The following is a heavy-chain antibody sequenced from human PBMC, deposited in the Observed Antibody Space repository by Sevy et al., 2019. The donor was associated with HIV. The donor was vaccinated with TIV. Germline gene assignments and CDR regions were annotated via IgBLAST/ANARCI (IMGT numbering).Heavy chain of an antibody. CDR3: TRELYGSGGVYFDY. V-gene: IGHV3-49*04. CDR2: IKTKTYGGTT. D-gene: IGHD3-3*01. J-gene: IGHJ4*02. Sequence: GGSLRLSCTASGFTFSDYAMSWVRQAPGKGLEWVGFIKTKTYGGTTEYAAAVKGRFIISRDDSKNIAYLQMNSLKTEDTAVYYCTRELYGSGGVYFDYWGQGTLVTVSS. CDR1: GFTFSDYA.